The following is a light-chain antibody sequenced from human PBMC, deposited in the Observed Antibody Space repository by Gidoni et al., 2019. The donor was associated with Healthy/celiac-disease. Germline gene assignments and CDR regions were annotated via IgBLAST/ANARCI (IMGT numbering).Light chain of an antibody. CDR3: QQRYSTPPLP. CDR1: QSISSY. J-gene: IGKJ4*01. CDR2: AAS. V-gene: IGKV1-39*01. Sequence: DIQMTQSPSSRSASVGDRVTITCRASQSISSYLNWYQQKPGKAPKLLIYAASSLQRGVPSRFSCRGSGTDFTLTLSILQPEDFATYYCQQRYSTPPLPFGGGTKVEIK.